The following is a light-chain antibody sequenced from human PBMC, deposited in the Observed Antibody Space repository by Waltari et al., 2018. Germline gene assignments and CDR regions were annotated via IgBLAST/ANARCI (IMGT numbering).Light chain of an antibody. CDR3: MQGTHWPWT. J-gene: IGKJ1*01. CDR1: QTLIYTDGNTY. V-gene: IGKV2-30*01. CDR2: KVS. Sequence: DVVMTQSPPSLPVTLGQPASMSCSSSQTLIYTDGNTYLSWFLQRPGQSPRRLLYKVSDRDPGVPDRFRGSGSGTDFTLRIKKVEAEDVGVYYCMQGTHWPWTFGQGTKMEIE.